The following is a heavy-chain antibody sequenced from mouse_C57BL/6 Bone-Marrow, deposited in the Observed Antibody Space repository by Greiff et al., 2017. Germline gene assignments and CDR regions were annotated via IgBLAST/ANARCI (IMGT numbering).Heavy chain of an antibody. CDR1: GFTFSDYG. CDR3: AYYGSSYGYWYFDV. D-gene: IGHD1-1*01. V-gene: IGHV5-17*01. CDR2: ISSGSSTI. Sequence: DVMLVESGGGLVKPGGSLKLSCAASGFTFSDYGMHWVRQAPEKGLEWVAYISSGSSTIYYADTVKGRFTISRDNAKNTLFLQMTSLRSEDTAVYYCAYYGSSYGYWYFDVGGTGTTVTVSS. J-gene: IGHJ1*03.